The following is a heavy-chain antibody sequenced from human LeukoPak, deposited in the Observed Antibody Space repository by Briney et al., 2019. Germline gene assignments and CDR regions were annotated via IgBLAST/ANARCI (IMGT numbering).Heavy chain of an antibody. CDR2: ISRSGNTI. Sequence: GGSLRLSCAASGFAFSDYYMSWIRQAPGKGLAWVSYISRSGNTIYYADSVKGRFTISRDNAKNSLYLQMNSLRAEDTAVYYCARASTVTTYYFDYWGQGTLVTVSP. CDR3: ARASTVTTYYFDY. D-gene: IGHD4-17*01. CDR1: GFAFSDYY. J-gene: IGHJ4*02. V-gene: IGHV3-11*01.